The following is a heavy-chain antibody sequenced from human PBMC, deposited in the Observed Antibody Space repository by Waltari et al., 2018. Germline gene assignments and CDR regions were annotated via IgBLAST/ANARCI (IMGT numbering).Heavy chain of an antibody. Sequence: QVQLVQSGAEVKKPGASVKVSCKASGSTFTSYAMHWVRQAPGQRLEWMGWINAGNGNTKYSQEFQGRVTITRDTSASTAYMELSSLRSEDMAVYYCARGIVVVTDWVDAFDIWGQGTMVTVSS. V-gene: IGHV1-3*03. J-gene: IGHJ3*02. D-gene: IGHD3-22*01. CDR2: INAGNGNT. CDR1: GSTFTSYA. CDR3: ARGIVVVTDWVDAFDI.